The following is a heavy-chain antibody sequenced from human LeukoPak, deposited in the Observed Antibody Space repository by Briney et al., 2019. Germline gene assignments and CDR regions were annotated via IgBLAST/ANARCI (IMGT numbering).Heavy chain of an antibody. CDR3: ARSVYEMATITFDY. CDR1: GFTFSSYA. J-gene: IGHJ4*02. V-gene: IGHV3-30*04. CDR2: ISYDGSNK. Sequence: GRSLRLSCAASGFTFSSYAMHWVRQAPGKGLEWVAVISYDGSNKYYADSVKGRFTISRDNSKNTLYLQMNSLRAEDTAVYYCARSVYEMATITFDYWGQGTLVTVSS. D-gene: IGHD5-24*01.